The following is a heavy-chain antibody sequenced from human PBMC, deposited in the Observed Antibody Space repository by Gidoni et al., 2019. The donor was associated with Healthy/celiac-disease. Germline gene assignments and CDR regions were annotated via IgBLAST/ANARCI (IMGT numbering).Heavy chain of an antibody. D-gene: IGHD3-16*01. CDR3: ARGRRILSRLGFFDY. V-gene: IGHV4-34*01. CDR2: INHSGST. J-gene: IGHJ4*02. CDR1: GGSFSGYY. Sequence: QVQLQPWGAGLFKPSEPLSLTCAVYGGSFSGYYWSWSRQPPGKGLEWIGEINHSGSTNYNPSLKSRVTISVDTSKNQFSLKLSSVTAADTAVYYCARGRRILSRLGFFDYWGQGTLVTVSS.